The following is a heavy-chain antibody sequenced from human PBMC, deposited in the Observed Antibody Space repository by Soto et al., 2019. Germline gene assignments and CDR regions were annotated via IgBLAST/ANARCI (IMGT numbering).Heavy chain of an antibody. Sequence: ASVKVSCKASGYTFTSYGISWVRQAPGQGLEWMGWISAYNGNTNYAQKLQGRVTMTTDTTTSTACMELMSLRSDDTAVYYCARDIKVVVPAAISYYYYGMDVWGQGTTVTVSS. V-gene: IGHV1-18*01. CDR3: ARDIKVVVPAAISYYYYGMDV. J-gene: IGHJ6*02. CDR2: ISAYNGNT. D-gene: IGHD2-2*02. CDR1: GYTFTSYG.